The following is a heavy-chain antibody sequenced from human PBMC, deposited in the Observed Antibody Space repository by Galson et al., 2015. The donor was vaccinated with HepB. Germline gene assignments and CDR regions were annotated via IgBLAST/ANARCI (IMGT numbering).Heavy chain of an antibody. CDR1: GYTFTSYA. CDR3: ARVPTYYDFWSGSIWGYPFDP. J-gene: IGHJ5*02. V-gene: IGHV1-3*01. CDR2: INAGNGNT. Sequence: SVKVSCKASGYTFTSYAMHWVRQAPGQRLEWMGWINAGNGNTKYSQKFQGRVTITRDTSASTAYMELSSLRSEDTAVYYCARVPTYYDFWSGSIWGYPFDPWGQGTLVTVSS. D-gene: IGHD3-3*01.